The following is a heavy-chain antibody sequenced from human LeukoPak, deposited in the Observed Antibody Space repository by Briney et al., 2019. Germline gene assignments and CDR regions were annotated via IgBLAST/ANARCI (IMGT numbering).Heavy chain of an antibody. J-gene: IGHJ4*02. V-gene: IGHV4-4*02. CDR1: GASISSSNW. CDR2: IYHSGTT. CDR3: ARVGKRSHFDY. D-gene: IGHD5-24*01. Sequence: SGTLSLTCAVSGASISSSNWWSWVRQPPGKGLEWVGEIYHSGTTNYNPSLKGRVTISVDKSKNQFSLKLSSVTAADTAVYYCARVGKRSHFDYWGQGTLVTVSS.